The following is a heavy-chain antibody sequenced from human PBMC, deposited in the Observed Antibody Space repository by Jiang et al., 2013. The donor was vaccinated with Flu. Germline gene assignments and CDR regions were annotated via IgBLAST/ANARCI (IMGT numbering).Heavy chain of an antibody. J-gene: IGHJ4*02. Sequence: QLVESGGGLVKPGGSLRLSCAASGFTFSSYSMNWVRQAPGKGLEWVSSISSSSSYIYYADSVKGRFTISRDNAKNSLYLQMNSLRAEDTAVYYCVRDNSPDSLPLDYWGQGTLVTVSS. D-gene: IGHD1-14*01. V-gene: IGHV3-21*01. CDR3: VRDNSPDSLPLDY. CDR1: GFTFSSYS. CDR2: ISSSSSYI.